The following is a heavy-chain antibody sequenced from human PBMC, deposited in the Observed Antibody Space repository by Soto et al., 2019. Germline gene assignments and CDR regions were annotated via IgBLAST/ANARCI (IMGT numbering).Heavy chain of an antibody. D-gene: IGHD3-10*01. CDR1: GGTFSSYA. CDR3: ARAENYYGSGSYYLMNWFDP. CDR2: IIPIFGTA. Sequence: ASVKVSCKASGGTFSSYAISWVRQAPGQGLEWMGGIIPIFGTANYAQKFQGRVTITADESTSTAYMELSSLRSEDTAVYYCARAENYYGSGSYYLMNWFDPWGQGTLVTVSS. J-gene: IGHJ5*02. V-gene: IGHV1-69*13.